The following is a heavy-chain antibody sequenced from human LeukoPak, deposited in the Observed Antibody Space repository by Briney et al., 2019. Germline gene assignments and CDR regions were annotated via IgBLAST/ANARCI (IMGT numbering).Heavy chain of an antibody. V-gene: IGHV4-39*01. CDR3: ATEPGWRRRDGLDDY. Sequence: SETLSLTCTVSGGSISSSSYYWGWIRQPPGKGLEWIGSIYYSGSTYYNPSLKSRVTISVDTSKNQFSLKLSSVTAADTVVYYCATEPGWRRRDGLDDYWGQGTLVTVSS. D-gene: IGHD6-19*01. CDR2: IYYSGST. CDR1: GGSISSSSYY. J-gene: IGHJ4*02.